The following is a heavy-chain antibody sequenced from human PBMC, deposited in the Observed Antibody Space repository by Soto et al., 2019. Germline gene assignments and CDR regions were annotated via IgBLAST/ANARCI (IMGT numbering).Heavy chain of an antibody. V-gene: IGHV1-3*01. CDR3: ARGVATGQLDP. CDR1: GYTFTRYT. D-gene: IGHD2-2*01. J-gene: IGHJ5*02. Sequence: ASVKVSFKASGYTFTRYTMNWVRQAPGQRLEWMGWINPDNGNTKSSQKFQDRVIITRDTSASTAYMDLSSLRSEDTAVYYCARGVATGQLDPWGQGTLVTVSS. CDR2: INPDNGNT.